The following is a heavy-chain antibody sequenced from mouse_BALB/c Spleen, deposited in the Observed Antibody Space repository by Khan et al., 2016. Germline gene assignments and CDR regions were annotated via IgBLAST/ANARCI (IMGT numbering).Heavy chain of an antibody. Sequence: QVQLKQSGPSLVQPSQSLSINCIVSGFSLTTYAVHWVRQSPGKGLEWLGVIWGGGTTDYNAAFMSRLSITKDNSKSQVFFKMNSLQSDDTARCYWAKVDYFDFDGAWFAYWGQGSLVTVST. V-gene: IGHV2-5-1*01. CDR1: GFSLTTYA. D-gene: IGHD2-4*01. CDR2: IWGGGTT. J-gene: IGHJ3*01. CDR3: AKVDYFDFDGAWFAY.